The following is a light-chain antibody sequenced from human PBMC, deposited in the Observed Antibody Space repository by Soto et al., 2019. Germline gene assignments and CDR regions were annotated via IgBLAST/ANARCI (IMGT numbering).Light chain of an antibody. J-gene: IGLJ1*01. V-gene: IGLV2-14*01. CDR3: SSHTTSSALQV. Sequence: QSVLAQPASVSGSPGQSITISCTGTSSDLAIYNYVSWYQQQPGKAPKLMIYQVXXXNSGVSNRFSGSKSGNTDSLTISGLQADDEADYYCSSHTTSSALQVFGPGTKVTVL. CDR2: QVX. CDR1: SSDLAIYNY.